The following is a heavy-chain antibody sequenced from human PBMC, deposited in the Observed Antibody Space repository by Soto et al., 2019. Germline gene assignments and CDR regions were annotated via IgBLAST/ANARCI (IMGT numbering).Heavy chain of an antibody. CDR2: INHSGST. CDR1: GGSFSGYY. V-gene: IGHV4-34*01. J-gene: IGHJ3*02. CDR3: ARAYCGGDCFDAFDI. Sequence: SETLSLTCAVYGGSFSGYYWSWIRQPPGKGLEWIGEINHSGSTNYNPSLKSRVTISVDTSKNQFSLKLSSVTTADTAVYYCARAYCGGDCFDAFDIWGQGTMVTVSS. D-gene: IGHD2-21*02.